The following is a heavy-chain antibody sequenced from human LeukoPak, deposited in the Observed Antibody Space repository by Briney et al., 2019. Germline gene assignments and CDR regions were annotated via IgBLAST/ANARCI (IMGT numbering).Heavy chain of an antibody. CDR2: ISAYNGNT. CDR3: ARDYDILTGYDYYYGMDV. D-gene: IGHD3-9*01. Sequence: ASVKVSYKASGYTFTSYGISWVRQAPGQGLEWMGWISAYNGNTNYAQKLQGRVTMTTDTSTSTAYMELRSLRSDDTAVYYCARDYDILTGYDYYYGMDVWGQGTTVTVSS. CDR1: GYTFTSYG. V-gene: IGHV1-18*01. J-gene: IGHJ6*02.